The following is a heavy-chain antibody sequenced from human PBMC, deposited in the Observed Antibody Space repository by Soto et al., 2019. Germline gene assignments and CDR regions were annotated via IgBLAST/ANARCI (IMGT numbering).Heavy chain of an antibody. Sequence: QVQLVQSGAEVKKPGSSVKVSCKASGGTFSSYTISWVRQAPGQGLEWMGRIIPILGIANYAQKFQGRVTITADKSTRTAYMELSSLRSEDTAVYYCARDRRVHNWNFDAFDIWGQGTMVTVSS. CDR3: ARDRRVHNWNFDAFDI. D-gene: IGHD1-1*01. CDR2: IIPILGIA. J-gene: IGHJ3*02. V-gene: IGHV1-69*08. CDR1: GGTFSSYT.